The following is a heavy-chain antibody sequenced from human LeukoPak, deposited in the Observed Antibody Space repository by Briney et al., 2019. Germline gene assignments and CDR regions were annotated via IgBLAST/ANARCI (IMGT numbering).Heavy chain of an antibody. CDR2: ISSSSGTI. D-gene: IGHD3-10*01. CDR1: GFTFSSYN. J-gene: IGHJ4*02. Sequence: GGSLRLSCVASGFTFSSYNMNWVRQAPGRWLEWVSYISSSSGTIYYADSVKGRFTISRDNAKNSLYLQMNSLGAEDTAVYYCARDGRGLGNYFDYWGQGTLVTVSS. V-gene: IGHV3-48*01. CDR3: ARDGRGLGNYFDY.